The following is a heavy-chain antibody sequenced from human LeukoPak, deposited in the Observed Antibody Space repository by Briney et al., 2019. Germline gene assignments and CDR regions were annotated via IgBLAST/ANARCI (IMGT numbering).Heavy chain of an antibody. D-gene: IGHD7-27*01. CDR1: GGSISSYY. CDR2: IYYSGST. Sequence: SETLSLTCTVSGGSISSYYWSWIRQPPGKGLEWIGYIYYSGSTNYNPSFKSRVTISVDTSKNQFSLKLSSVTAADTAVYYCASSHSGAQDYMDVWGKGTTVTVSS. J-gene: IGHJ6*03. CDR3: ASSHSGAQDYMDV. V-gene: IGHV4-59*01.